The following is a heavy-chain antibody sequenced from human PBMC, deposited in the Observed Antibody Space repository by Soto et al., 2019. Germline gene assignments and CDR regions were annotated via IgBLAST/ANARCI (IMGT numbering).Heavy chain of an antibody. CDR1: GYTFTGYY. CDR3: ARDTTIYYYDSSGYYFYYGMDV. J-gene: IGHJ6*02. CDR2: INPNSGGT. V-gene: IGHV1-2*02. D-gene: IGHD3-22*01. Sequence: GSVKVSGNASGYTFTGYYMDWVRQAPGQGLELMGWINPNSGGTNYAQKFQGRVTMKRDTSIRTAYMELSRLRSDDTAVYYCARDTTIYYYDSSGYYFYYGMDVWGQGTTVPVSS.